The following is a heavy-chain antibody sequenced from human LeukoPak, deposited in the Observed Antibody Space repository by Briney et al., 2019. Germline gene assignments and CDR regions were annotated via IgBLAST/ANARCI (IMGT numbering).Heavy chain of an antibody. CDR1: GFTFSDHY. V-gene: IGHV3-72*01. CDR2: TRNKANSYTT. Sequence: AGGSLRLSCAASGFTFSDHYMDWVRQAPGKGLEWVGRTRNKANSYTTEYAASVKGRFTISRDDSKNSLYLQMNSLKTEDTAVYYCARENRKAYYDDVWGSFFDCWGQGTLVTVSS. J-gene: IGHJ4*02. CDR3: ARENRKAYYDDVWGSFFDC. D-gene: IGHD3-16*01.